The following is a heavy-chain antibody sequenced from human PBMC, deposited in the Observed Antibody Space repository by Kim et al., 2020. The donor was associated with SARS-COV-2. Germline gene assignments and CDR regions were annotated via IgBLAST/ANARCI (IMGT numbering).Heavy chain of an antibody. CDR1: GYTFTGYY. J-gene: IGHJ6*02. CDR3: ATEFYDFSPFGYYGMDV. V-gene: IGHV1-2*02. Sequence: ASVKVSCKASGYTFTGYYMHWVRQAPGQGLEWMGWINPNSGGTNYAQKFQGRVTMTRDTSISTAYMELSRLRSDDTAVYYCATEFYDFSPFGYYGMDVWGQGTTVTVSS. D-gene: IGHD3-3*01. CDR2: INPNSGGT.